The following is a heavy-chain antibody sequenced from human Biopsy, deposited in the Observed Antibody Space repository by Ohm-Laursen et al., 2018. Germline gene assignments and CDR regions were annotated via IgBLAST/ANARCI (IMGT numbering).Heavy chain of an antibody. D-gene: IGHD1-14*01. CDR1: GFSLRNFT. CDR3: ARGRTHLLPDHDWFDP. Sequence: SPRLSCTASGFSLRNFTINWVRQAPGKGLEWVSSISRSVSHILYAETLKGRFTSSRDNAKNSVYLQMNSLRVEDTGAYYCARGRTHLLPDHDWFDPWGQGTLVTVSS. CDR2: ISRSVSHI. J-gene: IGHJ5*02. V-gene: IGHV3-21*06.